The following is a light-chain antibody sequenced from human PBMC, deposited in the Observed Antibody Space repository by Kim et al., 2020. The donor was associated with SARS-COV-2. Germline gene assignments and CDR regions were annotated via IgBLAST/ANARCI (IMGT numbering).Light chain of an antibody. V-gene: IGLV3-9*01. J-gene: IGLJ3*02. CDR2: RDA. CDR3: QVWDNRSVV. Sequence: GAPGQTATITCEGANIGGKDVHWYQQQSGQAPVMVIYRDAKRPSGIPERFSGSNSGNTATLTITRAQVGDEADYYCQVWDNRSVVFGGGTQLTVL. CDR1: NIGGKD.